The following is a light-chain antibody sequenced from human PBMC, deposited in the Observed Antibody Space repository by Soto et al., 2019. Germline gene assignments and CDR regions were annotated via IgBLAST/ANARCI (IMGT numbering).Light chain of an antibody. Sequence: SYELTQPLSVSVALGQTARITCGGSNIRSKNVHWYKQKPGQAPVLVIYRDSNRPSGIPERFSGSNSGNTATLTISRAQAGDEADYYCQVWDSSTVFGGGTKLTVL. J-gene: IGLJ2*01. CDR3: QVWDSSTV. CDR1: NIRSKN. V-gene: IGLV3-9*01. CDR2: RDS.